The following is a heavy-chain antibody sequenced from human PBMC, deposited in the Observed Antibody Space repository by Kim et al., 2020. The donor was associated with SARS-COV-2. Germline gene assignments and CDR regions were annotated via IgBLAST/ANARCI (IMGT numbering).Heavy chain of an antibody. CDR2: ISSSGITI. CDR3: AREPWAIVGVAHWYFDL. Sequence: GGSLRLSCAASGFTFSSYEMNWVRQAPGKGLEWVSYISSSGITIYYADSVKGRFTISRDNAKNSLYLQMNTLRAEDTAVYYCAREPWAIVGVAHWYFDLWGRGTLVTVSS. D-gene: IGHD3-3*01. CDR1: GFTFSSYE. J-gene: IGHJ2*01. V-gene: IGHV3-48*03.